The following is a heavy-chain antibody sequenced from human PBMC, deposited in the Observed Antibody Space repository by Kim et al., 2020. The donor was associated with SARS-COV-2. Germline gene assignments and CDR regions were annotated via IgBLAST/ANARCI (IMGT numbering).Heavy chain of an antibody. J-gene: IGHJ4*02. Sequence: NNNPSLKSRVTISVDTSKNQFSLKLSSVTAADTAVYYCARDWGVTTGFDYWGQGTVVTVSS. V-gene: IGHV4-59*01. D-gene: IGHD4-17*01. CDR3: ARDWGVTTGFDY.